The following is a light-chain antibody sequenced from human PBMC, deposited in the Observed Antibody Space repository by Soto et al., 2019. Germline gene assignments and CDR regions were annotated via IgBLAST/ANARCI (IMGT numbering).Light chain of an antibody. CDR3: QQSYSNPIT. V-gene: IGKV1-39*01. J-gene: IGKJ5*01. CDR2: AAS. CDR1: QSISSY. Sequence: DIQMTQSPSSLSASVGDRVTITCRASQSISSYLNWYQQKPGKAPKLLIYAASSLQSGVPSRFSGSGSGTDFTLTISSLQPEDFATYYCQQSYSNPITFGQRTRLEIK.